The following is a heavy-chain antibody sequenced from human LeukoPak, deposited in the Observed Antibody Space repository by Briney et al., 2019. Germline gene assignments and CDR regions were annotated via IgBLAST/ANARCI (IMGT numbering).Heavy chain of an antibody. V-gene: IGHV1-18*01. J-gene: IGHJ3*02. CDR1: GYTFSSYG. D-gene: IGHD3-3*01. Sequence: ASVKVSCKASGYTFSSYGISWVRQAPGQGLEWMGWISAYNGNTNYAQKLQGRVTMTTDTSTSTAYMELRSLRSDDTAVYYCARFPSGMAVYYDFWSAPRGDAFDIWGQGTMVTVSS. CDR3: ARFPSGMAVYYDFWSAPRGDAFDI. CDR2: ISAYNGNT.